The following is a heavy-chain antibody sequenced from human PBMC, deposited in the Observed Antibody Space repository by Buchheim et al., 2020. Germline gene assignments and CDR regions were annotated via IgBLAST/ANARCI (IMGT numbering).Heavy chain of an antibody. D-gene: IGHD2-2*01. CDR1: GGSFSGYY. V-gene: IGHV4-34*01. CDR3: ATRAPSGDCSSTSCYPDFDY. CDR2: INHSGST. Sequence: QVQLQQWGAGLLKPSETLSLTCAVYGGSFSGYYWSWIRQPPGKGLEWIGEINHSGSTNYNPSLKSRVTISVDTSKNQFSLKLSSVTAADTAVYYCATRAPSGDCSSTSCYPDFDYWGQGTL. J-gene: IGHJ4*02.